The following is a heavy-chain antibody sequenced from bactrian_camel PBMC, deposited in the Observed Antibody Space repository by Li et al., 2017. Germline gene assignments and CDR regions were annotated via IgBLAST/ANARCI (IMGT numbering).Heavy chain of an antibody. CDR3: AKIANNY. V-gene: IGHV3S31*01. J-gene: IGHJ4*01. CDR1: GFTFGNYA. CDR2: IDSGGGIT. Sequence: VQLVESGGNSVQPGGSLRLSCAASGFTFGNYAMNWVRQAPGKGLEWASAIDSGGGITYYADSVKGRFTISRDNAKNTLYLQLNSLKTEDTAMYYCAKIANNYWGQGTQVTVS.